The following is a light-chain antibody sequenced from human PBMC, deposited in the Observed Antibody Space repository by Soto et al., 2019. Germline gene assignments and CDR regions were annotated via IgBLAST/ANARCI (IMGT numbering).Light chain of an antibody. CDR3: ASWDDRLNALV. CDR1: SSNIGSHT. CDR2: SNN. J-gene: IGLJ3*02. V-gene: IGLV1-44*01. Sequence: QSVLTQPPSASGTPGLRVTISCSGSSSNIGSHTVNWYQQLPGTAPKLLIYSNNQRPSGVPDRFSGSKSGTSASLAISGRQSEDEDDYYCASWDDRLNALVFGGGTKLTVL.